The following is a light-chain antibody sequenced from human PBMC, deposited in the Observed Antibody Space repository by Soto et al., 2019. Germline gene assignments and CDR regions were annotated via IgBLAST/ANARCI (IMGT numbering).Light chain of an antibody. J-gene: IGLJ2*01. V-gene: IGLV2-14*01. CDR1: SSDVGGYNY. Sequence: QSALTQPASVSGSPGQSITISCTGTSSDVGGYNYVSWYQQHPGKAPKLIIYDVNNRPSGVSNRFSGSKSGNTASLTISGLQAEDEADYYCSSYTSSRTYVVFGGGTKLTVL. CDR2: DVN. CDR3: SSYTSSRTYVV.